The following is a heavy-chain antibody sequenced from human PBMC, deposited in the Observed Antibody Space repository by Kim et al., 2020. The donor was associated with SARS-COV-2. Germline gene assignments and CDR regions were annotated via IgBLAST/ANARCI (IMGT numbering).Heavy chain of an antibody. J-gene: IGHJ4*02. V-gene: IGHV1-69*13. CDR2: IIPIFGTA. CDR3: ARGALASGWYTQFDY. D-gene: IGHD6-19*01. Sequence: SVKVSCKASGGTFSSYAISWVRQAPGQGLEWMGGIIPIFGTANYAQKFQGRVTITADESTSTAYMELSSLRSEDTAVYYCARGALASGWYTQFDYWGQGTLVTVSS. CDR1: GGTFSSYA.